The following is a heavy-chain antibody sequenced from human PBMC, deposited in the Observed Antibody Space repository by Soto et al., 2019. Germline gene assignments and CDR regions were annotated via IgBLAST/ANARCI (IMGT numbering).Heavy chain of an antibody. CDR3: ARDTPYRGIAAADRGAFDI. Sequence: QVQLQESGPGLVKPSQTLSLTCTVSGGSISSGGYYWSWIRQHPGKGLEWIGYIYYSGSTYYNPSLKSRVTISVDTSKNQFSLKLSSVTAADTAVYYCARDTPYRGIAAADRGAFDIWGQGTMVTVSS. D-gene: IGHD6-13*01. J-gene: IGHJ3*02. V-gene: IGHV4-31*03. CDR1: GGSISSGGYY. CDR2: IYYSGST.